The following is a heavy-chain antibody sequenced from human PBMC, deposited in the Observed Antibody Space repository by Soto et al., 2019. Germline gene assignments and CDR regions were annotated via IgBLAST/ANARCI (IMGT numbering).Heavy chain of an antibody. J-gene: IGHJ4*02. D-gene: IGHD3-9*01. Sequence: TLSLTCTVSAGFISSHYWSWIRQPPGKALEWLALIYWDDDKRYSPSLKSRLTITKDTSKNQVVLTMTNMDPVDTATYYCARRRHYDILTGPSFDYWGQGTQVTVSS. CDR2: IYWDDDK. CDR3: ARRRHYDILTGPSFDY. CDR1: AGFISSHYW. V-gene: IGHV2-5*08.